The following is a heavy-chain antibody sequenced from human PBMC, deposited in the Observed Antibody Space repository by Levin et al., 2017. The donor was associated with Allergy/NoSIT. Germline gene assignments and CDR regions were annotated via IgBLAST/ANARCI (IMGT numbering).Heavy chain of an antibody. CDR1: GGSISTYY. CDR2: IYYSGST. CDR3: ARKRDCGGDCSWYFDL. J-gene: IGHJ2*01. V-gene: IGHV4-59*01. D-gene: IGHD2-21*02. Sequence: PSETLSLTCTVSGGSISTYYWNWIRQPPGKGLEWIGFIYYSGSTNSNPSLKSRVTISVDTSKNQFSLKLRSVTAADTAVYFCARKRDCGGDCSWYFDLWGRGTLVTVSS.